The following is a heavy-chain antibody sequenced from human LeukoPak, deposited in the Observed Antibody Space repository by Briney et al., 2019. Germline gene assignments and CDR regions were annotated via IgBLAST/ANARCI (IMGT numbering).Heavy chain of an antibody. Sequence: GVSLRLSCAAAGFTISAYKMNWLRHAPGKGLVGVSYICSSGANIYYAVSVKGRFTISRYNAKNSMYLQRSSLRAEDTAVYYCARVTYYDSSGYDFDYWGQGTLVTVSS. CDR2: ICSSGANI. V-gene: IGHV3-48*03. CDR1: GFTISAYK. CDR3: ARVTYYDSSGYDFDY. J-gene: IGHJ4*02. D-gene: IGHD3-22*01.